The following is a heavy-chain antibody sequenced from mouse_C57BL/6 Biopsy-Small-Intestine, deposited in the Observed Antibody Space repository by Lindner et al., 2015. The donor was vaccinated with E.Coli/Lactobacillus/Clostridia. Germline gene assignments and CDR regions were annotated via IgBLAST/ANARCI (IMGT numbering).Heavy chain of an antibody. D-gene: IGHD3-3*01. CDR3: ARRGWGFDY. J-gene: IGHJ2*01. V-gene: IGHV1-82*01. Sequence: VQLQESGPELVKPGASVKISCKASGYAFSSSWMNWVKQRPGKGLEWIGRIYPGDGGTNYNGKFKDKATLTADKSSSTAYMQLSSLTSEDSAVYFCARRGWGFDYWGQGTTLTVSS. CDR1: GYAFSSSW. CDR2: IYPGDGGT.